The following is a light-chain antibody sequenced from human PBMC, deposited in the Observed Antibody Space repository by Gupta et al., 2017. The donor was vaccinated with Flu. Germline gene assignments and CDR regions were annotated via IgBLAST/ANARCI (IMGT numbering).Light chain of an antibody. CDR3: LAWDSNTANWV. CDR1: RLGDKY. J-gene: IGLJ3*02. Sequence: GQAASITCSGDRLGDKYACWYQQKPGQSPVLLIYEEKRRPSGIPERFSGSNSGSIATLTISGTQAIDEAAYYCLAWDSNTANWVFGGGTKLTVL. V-gene: IGLV3-1*01. CDR2: EEK.